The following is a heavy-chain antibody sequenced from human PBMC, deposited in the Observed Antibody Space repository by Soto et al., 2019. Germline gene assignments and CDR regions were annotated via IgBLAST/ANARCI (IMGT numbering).Heavy chain of an antibody. CDR3: ARDRGGITVSSKPLGEWFDP. CDR1: GGSFSGYY. Sequence: ETLSLTCAVYGGSFSGYYWSWIRQPPGKGLEWIGEINHSGSTNYNPSLESRATISLDLPKNQFSLRLTSVTAADTAVYYCARDRGGITVSSKPLGEWFDPWGQGTLVTVSS. J-gene: IGHJ5*02. V-gene: IGHV4-34*01. D-gene: IGHD3-16*01. CDR2: INHSGST.